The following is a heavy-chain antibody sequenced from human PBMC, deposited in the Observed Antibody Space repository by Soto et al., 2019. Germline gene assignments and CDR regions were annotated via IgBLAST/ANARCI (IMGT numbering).Heavy chain of an antibody. J-gene: IGHJ3*02. CDR3: AKDMIYGGEVTQPAFDI. Sequence: GGSLRLSCAASGFTFDDYAMHWVRQAPGKGLEWVSGISWNSGSIGYADSVKGRFTISRDNAKNSLYLQMNSLRAEDTALYYCAKDMIYGGEVTQPAFDIWGQGTMVTVSS. CDR2: ISWNSGSI. CDR1: GFTFDDYA. V-gene: IGHV3-9*01. D-gene: IGHD3-10*01.